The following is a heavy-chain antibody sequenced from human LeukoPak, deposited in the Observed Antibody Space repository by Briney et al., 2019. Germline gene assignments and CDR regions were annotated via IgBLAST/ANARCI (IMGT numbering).Heavy chain of an antibody. D-gene: IGHD2-2*01. Sequence: ASVKVSCKASGYTFTSYGISWVRQAPGQGLEWMGWISAYNGNTNYAQKLQGRVTMTTGTSTSTAYMELRSLRSDDTAVYYCAFYCSSTSCYDADFDYWGQGTLVTVSS. CDR2: ISAYNGNT. V-gene: IGHV1-18*04. CDR1: GYTFTSYG. CDR3: AFYCSSTSCYDADFDY. J-gene: IGHJ4*02.